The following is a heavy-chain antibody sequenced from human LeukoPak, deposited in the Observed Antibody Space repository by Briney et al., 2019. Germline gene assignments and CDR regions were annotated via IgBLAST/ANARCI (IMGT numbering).Heavy chain of an antibody. CDR2: INHSGST. CDR1: GGSFSGYY. Sequence: PSETLSLTCAVYGGSFSGYYWGWIRQPPGKGLEWIGEINHSGSTNYNPSLKSRVTISVDTSKNRFSLNLSSVTAADTAVYYCARFVVVTAKGYNWFDPWGQGTRVTVSS. J-gene: IGHJ5*02. D-gene: IGHD2-21*02. CDR3: ARFVVVTAKGYNWFDP. V-gene: IGHV4-34*01.